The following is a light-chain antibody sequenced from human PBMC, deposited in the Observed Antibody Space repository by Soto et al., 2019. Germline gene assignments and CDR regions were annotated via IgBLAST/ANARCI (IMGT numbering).Light chain of an antibody. V-gene: IGKV1-39*01. Sequence: DIQMTQSPSSLSASVGDRVTITCRASESISSSLDWYQQKPGKAPKLLIYEASTLQSGVPSRFSGSGSGTEFTLTISSLQPEDFATYYCQQYSRTPLAFGQGTKVEIK. J-gene: IGKJ1*01. CDR3: QQYSRTPLA. CDR1: ESISSS. CDR2: EAS.